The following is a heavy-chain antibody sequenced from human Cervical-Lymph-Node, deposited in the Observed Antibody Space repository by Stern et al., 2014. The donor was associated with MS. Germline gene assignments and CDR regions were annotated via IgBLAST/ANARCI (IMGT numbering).Heavy chain of an antibody. CDR2: IIPIFGPA. CDR1: GGTFSTER. CDR3: ARLGSGYDSSYLDF. Sequence: MQLVESGSVAKKPGSSVKVSCKVSGGTFSTERISWVRQAPGQGLECMGSIIPIFGPADYARQFQDRVTIIADESTSEVHMELSSLRSEDTGVYYCARLGSGYDSSYLDFWGQGSLVTVSS. J-gene: IGHJ4*02. D-gene: IGHD5-12*01. V-gene: IGHV1-69*01.